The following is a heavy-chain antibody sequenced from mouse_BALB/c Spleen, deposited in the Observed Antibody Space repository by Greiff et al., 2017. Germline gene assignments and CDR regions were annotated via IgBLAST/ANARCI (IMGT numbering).Heavy chain of an antibody. J-gene: IGHJ4*01. Sequence: QVQLKESGPSLVQPSQSLSITCTVSGFSLTSYGVHWVRQSPGKGLEWLGVIWRGGSTDYNAAFMSRLSITKDNSKSQVFFKMNSLQADDTAIYYCAKKGDYGNYGAMDYWGQGTSVTVSS. D-gene: IGHD2-1*01. V-gene: IGHV2-5-1*01. CDR1: GFSLTSYG. CDR3: AKKGDYGNYGAMDY. CDR2: IWRGGST.